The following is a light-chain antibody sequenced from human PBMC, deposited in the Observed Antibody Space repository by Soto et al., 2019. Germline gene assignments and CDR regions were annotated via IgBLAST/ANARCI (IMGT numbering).Light chain of an antibody. Sequence: IVMTQSPATLSVSPGERVTLSCRASQSVSSNLAWYQQKPGQAPRLLIYGVSTRATGIPARFSGSGSGTEFTLTISSLQPEDFAVYCCQQCDNWPPTFGQGTKVEIK. CDR3: QQCDNWPPT. V-gene: IGKV3-15*01. J-gene: IGKJ1*01. CDR2: GVS. CDR1: QSVSSN.